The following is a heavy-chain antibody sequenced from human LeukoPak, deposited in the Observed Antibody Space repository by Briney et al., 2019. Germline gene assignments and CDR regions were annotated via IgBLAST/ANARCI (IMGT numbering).Heavy chain of an antibody. Sequence: PGGSLRLSCAASGFTFSSYEMNWVRQAPGKGLEWVSYISSSSSTIYYADSVKGRFTISRDNAKNSLYLQMNSLRAEDTAVYYCAKDTGSSGYDLFDSWGQGTLVTVSS. CDR3: AKDTGSSGYDLFDS. V-gene: IGHV3-48*01. J-gene: IGHJ4*02. CDR2: ISSSSSTI. D-gene: IGHD5-12*01. CDR1: GFTFSSYE.